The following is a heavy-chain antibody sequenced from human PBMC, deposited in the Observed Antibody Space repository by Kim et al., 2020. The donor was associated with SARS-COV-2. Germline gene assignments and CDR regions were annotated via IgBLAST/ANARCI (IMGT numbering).Heavy chain of an antibody. D-gene: IGHD5-18*01. Sequence: SNPTLKMRVTISVDKSKNQFSLKLSSATAADTAVYYCGKVGGYSYGPIDYWGQGTLVTVSS. CDR3: GKVGGYSYGPIDY. V-gene: IGHV4-4*02. J-gene: IGHJ4*02.